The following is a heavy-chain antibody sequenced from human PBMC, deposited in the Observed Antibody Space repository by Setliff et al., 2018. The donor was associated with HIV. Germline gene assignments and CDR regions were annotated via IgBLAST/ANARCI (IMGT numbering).Heavy chain of an antibody. D-gene: IGHD5-12*01. CDR1: GDSINSGSYY. V-gene: IGHV4-61*09. CDR3: AGRGGYNDWYFDY. J-gene: IGHJ4*02. Sequence: PSETLSLTCTVSGDSINSGSYYWSWIRQPAGEGLEWIGHIFTSGTTNYNPSLESRVTISIDTSKSQFSLKLTSVTTADTAMYYCAGRGGYNDWYFDYWGQGALVTVSS. CDR2: IFTSGTT.